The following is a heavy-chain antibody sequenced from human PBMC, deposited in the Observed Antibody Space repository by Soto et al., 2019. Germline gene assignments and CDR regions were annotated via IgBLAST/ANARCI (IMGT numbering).Heavy chain of an antibody. J-gene: IGHJ4*02. CDR3: ARGGTFFGVVIPIDY. V-gene: IGHV1-69*13. D-gene: IGHD3-3*01. Sequence: GASVKVSCKASGGTFSSYAISWVRQAPGQGLEWMGGIIPIFGTANYAQKFQGRVTITADESTSTAYMELSSLRSEDTAVYYCARGGTFFGVVIPIDYWGQGTLVTVSS. CDR1: GGTFSSYA. CDR2: IIPIFGTA.